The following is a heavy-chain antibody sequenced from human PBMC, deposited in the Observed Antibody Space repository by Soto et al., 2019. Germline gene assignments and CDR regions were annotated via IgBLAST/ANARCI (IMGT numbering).Heavy chain of an antibody. CDR2: ISYDGSNK. J-gene: IGHJ4*02. CDR1: GFTFSSYA. CDR3: ARQYYDILTGYSHFDY. Sequence: PGGSLRLSCAASGFTFSSYAMHWVRQAPGKGLEWVAVISYDGSNKYYADSVKGRFTISRDNSKNTLYLQMNSLRAEDTAVYYCARQYYDILTGYSHFDYWGQGTLVTVSS. V-gene: IGHV3-30-3*01. D-gene: IGHD3-9*01.